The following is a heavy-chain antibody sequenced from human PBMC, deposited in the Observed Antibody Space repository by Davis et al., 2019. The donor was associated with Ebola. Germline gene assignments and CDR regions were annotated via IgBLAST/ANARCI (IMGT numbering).Heavy chain of an antibody. CDR3: ARGPRYFDWLLDY. D-gene: IGHD3-9*01. J-gene: IGHJ4*02. Sequence: AASVKVSCKASGGTFSSYAISWVRQAPGQGLEWMGGIIPIFGTANYAQKFQGRVTITADESTSTAYMELSSLRSEDTAVYYCARGPRYFDWLLDYWGQGTLVTVSS. CDR1: GGTFSSYA. CDR2: IIPIFGTA. V-gene: IGHV1-69*13.